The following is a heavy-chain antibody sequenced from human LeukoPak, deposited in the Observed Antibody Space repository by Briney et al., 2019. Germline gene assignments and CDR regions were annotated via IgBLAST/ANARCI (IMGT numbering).Heavy chain of an antibody. CDR1: GFTVSSNY. CDR2: IYSGGST. Sequence: GGSLRLSCAASGFTVSSNYMSWVRQAPGKGLEWVSVIYSGGSTYYADSVKGRFTISRDNSKNTLYLQMNSLRAEDTAVYYRARGPEMATISDWGQGTLVTVSS. J-gene: IGHJ4*02. CDR3: ARGPEMATISD. V-gene: IGHV3-66*01. D-gene: IGHD5-24*01.